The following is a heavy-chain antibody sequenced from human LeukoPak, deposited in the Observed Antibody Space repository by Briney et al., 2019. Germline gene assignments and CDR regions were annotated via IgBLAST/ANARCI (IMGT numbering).Heavy chain of an antibody. Sequence: SVKVSCKASGGTFSSYAISWVRQAPGQGLEWMGGIIPTFGTANYAQKFQGRVTITADESTSTAYMELSSLRSEDTAVYYCAVPGQRGSGSYAYFDYWGQGTLVTVSS. J-gene: IGHJ4*02. CDR1: GGTFSSYA. CDR3: AVPGQRGSGSYAYFDY. CDR2: IIPTFGTA. D-gene: IGHD3-10*01. V-gene: IGHV1-69*13.